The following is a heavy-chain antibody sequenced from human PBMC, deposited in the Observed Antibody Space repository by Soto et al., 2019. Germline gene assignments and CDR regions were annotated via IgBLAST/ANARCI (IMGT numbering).Heavy chain of an antibody. CDR1: GFTFSSYG. Sequence: QVQLVESGGGVVQPGRSLRLSCAASGFTFSSYGMHWVRQAPGKGLEWVAVIWYDGSNKYYADSVKGRFTISRDNSKNTLDLQINSLRAEDTAVYCCAREGRGSGSYSRPHYYYYGMDVWGQGTTVTVSS. CDR3: AREGRGSGSYSRPHYYYYGMDV. J-gene: IGHJ6*02. V-gene: IGHV3-33*01. D-gene: IGHD3-10*01. CDR2: IWYDGSNK.